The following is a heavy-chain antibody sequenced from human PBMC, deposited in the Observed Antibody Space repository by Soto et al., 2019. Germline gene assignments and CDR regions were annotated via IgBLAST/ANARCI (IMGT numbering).Heavy chain of an antibody. Sequence: ASVKVSCKASGYTFTSYGISWVRQAPGQGLEWMGWISAYNGNTNYAQKLQGRVTMTTDTSTSTAYMELRSLRSDDTAVYYCARDNSPSDTPEFDPWGQGTLVTVSS. D-gene: IGHD5-18*01. J-gene: IGHJ5*02. V-gene: IGHV1-18*01. CDR1: GYTFTSYG. CDR3: ARDNSPSDTPEFDP. CDR2: ISAYNGNT.